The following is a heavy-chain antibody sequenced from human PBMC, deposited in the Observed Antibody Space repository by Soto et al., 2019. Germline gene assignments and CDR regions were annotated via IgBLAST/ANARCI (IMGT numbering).Heavy chain of an antibody. Sequence: SETLSLTCTVSGGSISSGGYYWSWIRQHPGKGLEWIGYIYYSGSTHYNPSLKSRVTISVDTSKNQFSLKLSSVTAADTAVYYCARVPRNWFDPWGQGTLVTVSS. J-gene: IGHJ5*02. CDR3: ARVPRNWFDP. CDR1: GGSISSGGYY. CDR2: IYYSGST. V-gene: IGHV4-31*03.